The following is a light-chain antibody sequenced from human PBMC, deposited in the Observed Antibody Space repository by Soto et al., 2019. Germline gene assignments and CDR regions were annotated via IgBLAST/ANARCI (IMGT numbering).Light chain of an antibody. V-gene: IGLV2-18*02. CDR2: EVS. Sequence: SALTQPPSVSGSPGQSVTISCTGTSSDVGSYNRVSWYQQPPGTAPKLMIYEVSNRPSGVPDRFSGSNSGNTASLTISGLQAEDEADYYCSSYTSSSTYAFGTGTKVTAL. CDR3: SSYTSSSTYA. J-gene: IGLJ1*01. CDR1: SSDVGSYNR.